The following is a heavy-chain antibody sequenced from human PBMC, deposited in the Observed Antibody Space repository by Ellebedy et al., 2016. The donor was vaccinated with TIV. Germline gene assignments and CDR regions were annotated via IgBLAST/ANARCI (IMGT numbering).Heavy chain of an antibody. CDR1: GFTFSSYA. J-gene: IGHJ1*01. V-gene: IGHV3-23*01. Sequence: GESLKISCAASGFTFSSYAMSWVRQALGKGLEWVSAISGGGSTYYADSVKGRFTISRDNSKNTLYLQMNSLRAEDTAVYYCAKGDAAEYFQHWGQGTLVTVSS. D-gene: IGHD5-24*01. CDR3: AKGDAAEYFQH. CDR2: ISGGGST.